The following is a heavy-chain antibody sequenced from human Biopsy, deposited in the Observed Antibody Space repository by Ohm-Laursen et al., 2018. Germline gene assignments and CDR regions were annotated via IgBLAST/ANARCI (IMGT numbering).Heavy chain of an antibody. CDR3: AKDKGAHINYGDLYYFDS. J-gene: IGHJ4*02. V-gene: IGHV3-9*01. Sequence: SLRLSCTASRFTFEDYAMHWVRLTPGKGLEWVSGIDWNRGSIAYGDSVKGRFTISRDNGKNFLYLQMRSLRVEDTALYFCAKDKGAHINYGDLYYFDSWGPGTMVTVSA. CDR1: RFTFEDYA. CDR2: IDWNRGSI. D-gene: IGHD3-10*01.